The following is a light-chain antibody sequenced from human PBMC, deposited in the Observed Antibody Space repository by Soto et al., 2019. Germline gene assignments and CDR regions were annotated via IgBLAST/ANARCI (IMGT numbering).Light chain of an antibody. Sequence: QSPLTHPASVSGSPGQSITISFSGTISYIGAYDYVSWYQQHPGRAHKLIIYEVSHRFSGLSYRFYGSKSGNTASLTISGIQAEDEGDYYCTSFAPGRIYVFGSGTKVTVL. V-gene: IGLV2-14*03. CDR1: ISYIGAYDY. CDR3: TSFAPGRIYV. CDR2: EVS. J-gene: IGLJ1*01.